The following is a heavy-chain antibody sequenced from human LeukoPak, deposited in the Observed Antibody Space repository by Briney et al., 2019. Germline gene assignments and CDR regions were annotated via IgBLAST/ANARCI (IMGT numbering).Heavy chain of an antibody. CDR1: GYTFINYY. CDR2: INPSGGST. D-gene: IGHD6-13*01. CDR3: AISLVSSSWNY. V-gene: IGHV1-46*04. Sequence: GASVKVSCKASGYTFINYYMHWVRQAPGQGLEWMGIINPSGGSTSSAQQLQGRVTMTADTSTSTVYMDLNSLRSEDTAVYYCAISLVSSSWNYWGQGTLVTVSS. J-gene: IGHJ4*02.